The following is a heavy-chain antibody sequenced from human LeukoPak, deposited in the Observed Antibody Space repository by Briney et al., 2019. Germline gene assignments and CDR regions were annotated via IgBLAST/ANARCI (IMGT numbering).Heavy chain of an antibody. CDR3: AKGSSGYFVDL. J-gene: IGHJ5*02. Sequence: AGSLRLSCAASGFIFNNYGLIWVRQAPGKGLEWVSANDGGGTNYANFAKGRFTISRDNSNNTLFLQMNSLSADDTALYYCAKGSSGYFVDLWRQGTLVTVSS. V-gene: IGHV3-23*01. CDR2: NDGGGT. D-gene: IGHD3-22*01. CDR1: GFIFNNYG.